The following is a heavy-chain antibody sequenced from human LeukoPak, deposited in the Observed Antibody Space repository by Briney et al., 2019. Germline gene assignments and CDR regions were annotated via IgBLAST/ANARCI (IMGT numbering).Heavy chain of an antibody. CDR3: ARIVRRGGYFDY. CDR1: GGSFSGYY. CDR2: INHSGST. V-gene: IGHV4-34*01. J-gene: IGHJ4*02. Sequence: SETLSLTCAVCGGSFSGYYWSWIRQPPGKGLEWIGEINHSGSTNYNPSLKSRVTISVDTSKNQFSLKLSSVTAADTAVYYCARIVRRGGYFDYWGQGTLVTVSS. D-gene: IGHD3-10*01.